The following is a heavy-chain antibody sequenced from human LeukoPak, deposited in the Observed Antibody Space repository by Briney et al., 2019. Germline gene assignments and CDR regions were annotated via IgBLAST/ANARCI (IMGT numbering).Heavy chain of an antibody. Sequence: SETLSLTCAAYGGSLSGYYWSWIRQPPGKGLEWVGEINHSGSANYNPSLKSRVTISVDTSKNQFSLRLSSVTAADTAVYYCARGIYLLYYYGSGSPYFDCWGQGTLVTVSS. V-gene: IGHV4-34*01. D-gene: IGHD3-10*01. J-gene: IGHJ4*02. CDR2: INHSGSA. CDR1: GGSLSGYY. CDR3: ARGIYLLYYYGSGSPYFDC.